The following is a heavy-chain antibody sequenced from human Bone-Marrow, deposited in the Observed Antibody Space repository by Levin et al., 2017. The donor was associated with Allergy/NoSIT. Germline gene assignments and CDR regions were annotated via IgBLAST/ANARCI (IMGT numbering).Heavy chain of an antibody. Sequence: LSLTCAVSGFTFSDHYMEWFRQAPGKGLEWVGRSRNKANSYSTEYAAAVRGRFTISRDDSKNSLYLQMNSLKTEDTAVYYCAREAAYSGDDDAFDFWGQGTMVTVSS. CDR1: GFTFSDHY. D-gene: IGHD5-12*01. J-gene: IGHJ3*01. V-gene: IGHV3-72*01. CDR2: SRNKANSYST. CDR3: AREAAYSGDDDAFDF.